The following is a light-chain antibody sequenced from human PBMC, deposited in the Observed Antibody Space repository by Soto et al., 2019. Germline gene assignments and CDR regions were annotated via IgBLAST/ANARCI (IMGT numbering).Light chain of an antibody. Sequence: QSVLTQPRSVSGSPGQSVTISCTGTSSDVGGYYHVSWYQQHPDKAPKLMTYDVSKRPSGVPDRFSGSKSGNTASLTISGLQAEDEADYYCCSYAGSYTVIFGGGTKLTVL. CDR2: DVS. V-gene: IGLV2-11*01. CDR3: CSYAGSYTVI. J-gene: IGLJ2*01. CDR1: SSDVGGYYH.